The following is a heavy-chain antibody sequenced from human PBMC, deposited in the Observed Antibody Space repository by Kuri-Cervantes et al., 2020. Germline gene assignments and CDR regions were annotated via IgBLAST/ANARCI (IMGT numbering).Heavy chain of an antibody. D-gene: IGHD1-26*01. Sequence: GESLKISCAASGFTFSSYSMNWVRQAPGKGLEWVSSISSSSNYIYYADSVKGRFTISRDNSKNMLYLQMNSLRAEDTAVYYCAKGSGSTVGGNGFDYWGQGTLVTVSS. CDR3: AKGSGSTVGGNGFDY. CDR2: ISSSSNYI. V-gene: IGHV3-21*04. J-gene: IGHJ4*02. CDR1: GFTFSSYS.